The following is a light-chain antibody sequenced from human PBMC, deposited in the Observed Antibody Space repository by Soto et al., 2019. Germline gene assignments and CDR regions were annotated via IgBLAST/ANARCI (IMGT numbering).Light chain of an antibody. Sequence: VMTQSPLSLPVIPGEPASXXCRSXQSLLNSNGYNYLDWYLQKPGQSPQXXIYTLSYRASGVPDRFSGSGAGTDFTLKISRVEADDVGVYYCMQRIEFPITFGQGTRLEIK. V-gene: IGKV2-40*01. CDR2: TLS. J-gene: IGKJ5*01. CDR1: QSLLNSNGYNY. CDR3: MQRIEFPIT.